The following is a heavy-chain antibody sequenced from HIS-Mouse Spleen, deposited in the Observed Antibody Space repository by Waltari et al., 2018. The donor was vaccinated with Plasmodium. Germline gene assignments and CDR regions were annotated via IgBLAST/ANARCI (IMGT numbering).Heavy chain of an antibody. V-gene: IGHV3-43*01. J-gene: IGHJ6*02. D-gene: IGHD4-4*01. CDR2: ISWDGGST. Sequence: AASGFTFDDYTMHWVRQAPGKGLEWVSLISWDGGSTYYAASVKGRFTISRDNSKNSLYLQMNSLRTEDTALYYCAKGGLTTYYYYGMDVWGQGTTVTVSS. CDR1: GFTFDDYT. CDR3: AKGGLTTYYYYGMDV.